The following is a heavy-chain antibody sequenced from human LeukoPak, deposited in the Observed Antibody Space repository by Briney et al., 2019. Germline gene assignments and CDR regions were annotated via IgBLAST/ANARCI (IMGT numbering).Heavy chain of an antibody. Sequence: GGSLRLSCAASGFTFSSYWMGWVRQAPGKGLEWVANINQDGGGKYYVDSVKGRFSISRDNAKNSLFLQMNSLRDEDTAVYYCARGSAGAFDYWGQGTLVTASS. J-gene: IGHJ4*02. CDR2: INQDGGGK. CDR3: ARGSAGAFDY. D-gene: IGHD6-13*01. V-gene: IGHV3-7*05. CDR1: GFTFSSYW.